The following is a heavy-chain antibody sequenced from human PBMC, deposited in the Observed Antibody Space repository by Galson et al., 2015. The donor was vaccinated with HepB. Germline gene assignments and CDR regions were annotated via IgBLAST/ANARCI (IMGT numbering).Heavy chain of an antibody. V-gene: IGHV1-2*02. CDR3: ARDPMRVVETASRSNYFDF. D-gene: IGHD2-21*02. CDR1: GYTFTGYY. Sequence: SVKVSCKASGYTFTGYYIHWMRQAPGQGLEWVGWIGPNRGDTRYAQKSQGRVTMTRDTSINTAYMELSRLTSDDTAVYYCARDPMRVVETASRSNYFDFWGQGALVAVSS. J-gene: IGHJ4*02. CDR2: IGPNRGDT.